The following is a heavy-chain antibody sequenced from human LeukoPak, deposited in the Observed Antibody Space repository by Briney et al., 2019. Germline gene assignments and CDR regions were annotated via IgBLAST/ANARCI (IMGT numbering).Heavy chain of an antibody. CDR2: VYSTGNV. Sequence: SETLSLTCSVSGVSVNSRTFFWNWVRQPPGKGLEWIGSVYSTGNVYQSPSLQSRAAISVDASNNSFSLTLQSVTAADTAVYFCVRGAMVSKPGDFWGPGTLVIVSS. D-gene: IGHD2-8*01. CDR3: VRGAMVSKPGDF. CDR1: GVSVNSRTFF. V-gene: IGHV4-39*02. J-gene: IGHJ4*02.